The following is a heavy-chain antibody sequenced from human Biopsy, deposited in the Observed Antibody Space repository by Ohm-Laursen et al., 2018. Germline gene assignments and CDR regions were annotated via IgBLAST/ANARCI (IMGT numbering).Heavy chain of an antibody. D-gene: IGHD6-13*01. CDR3: ARATSTAGTGYFDY. J-gene: IGHJ4*02. Sequence: SLRLSCAASGFTFSSYGMHWVRQTPGKGLESVALISYDGYNKWYADSVKGRFTISRDNSKNTLYLQMNSLRVEDTAVYYCARATSTAGTGYFDYWGQGILVTVSS. CDR2: ISYDGYNK. V-gene: IGHV3-30*03. CDR1: GFTFSSYG.